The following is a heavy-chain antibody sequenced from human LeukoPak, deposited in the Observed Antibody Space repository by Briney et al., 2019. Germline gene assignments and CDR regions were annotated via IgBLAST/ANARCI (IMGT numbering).Heavy chain of an antibody. CDR1: GYTFTSYD. J-gene: IGHJ4*02. Sequence: GASVKVSCKASGYTFTSYDINWVRQATGQGLEWMGWMNPNSGNTGYAQKFQGRVTMTRNTSISTAYMELSSLRSADTAVYYCALGGSGSYYLDYWGQGTLVTVSS. V-gene: IGHV1-8*01. D-gene: IGHD3-10*01. CDR2: MNPNSGNT. CDR3: ALGGSGSYYLDY.